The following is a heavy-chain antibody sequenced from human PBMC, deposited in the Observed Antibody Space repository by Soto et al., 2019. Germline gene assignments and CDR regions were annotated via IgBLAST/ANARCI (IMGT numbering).Heavy chain of an antibody. Sequence: QVPLVQSGAEVKKPGASVKVSCKASGYTFTRYSLHWVRQAPGQSLEWMGWINAGNGDIKYSQKFQGRVTITTDTSASTAYVELSSLRSEDTAVYYCTRTPFDYWGQGTLVTVSS. CDR2: INAGNGDI. CDR3: TRTPFDY. CDR1: GYTFTRYS. V-gene: IGHV1-3*01. J-gene: IGHJ4*02.